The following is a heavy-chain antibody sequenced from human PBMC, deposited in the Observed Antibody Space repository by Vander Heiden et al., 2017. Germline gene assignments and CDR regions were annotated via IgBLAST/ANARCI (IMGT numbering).Heavy chain of an antibody. J-gene: IGHJ4*02. V-gene: IGHV3-48*02. Sequence: EVQLVQSGGGLVQPGGSMRLSGGASGFPFSSYTMTWVRQTPGKGLEWISYISATGVTIYYSQSVEGRFTISRDNVKNSLYLQMNNLRDDDTGVYYCARDPKLYGAFGPYFDYWGQGVLVTVAS. CDR1: GFPFSSYT. CDR3: ARDPKLYGAFGPYFDY. D-gene: IGHD2-15*01. CDR2: ISATGVTI.